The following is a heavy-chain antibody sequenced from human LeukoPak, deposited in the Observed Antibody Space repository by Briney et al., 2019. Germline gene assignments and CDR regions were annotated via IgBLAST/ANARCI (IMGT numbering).Heavy chain of an antibody. V-gene: IGHV3-15*01. CDR1: GFTFSNAW. Sequence: GGSLRLSCAASGFTFSNAWMSWVRQAPGKGLEWVGRIKSKTDGETTDYAAPVKGRFTISRNDSKNTLFLQMSSLKTEDTALYFCTTDRYSSSWHNQINCWGQGTRVTLSS. CDR2: IKSKTDGETT. CDR3: TTDRYSSSWHNQINC. J-gene: IGHJ4*02. D-gene: IGHD6-13*01.